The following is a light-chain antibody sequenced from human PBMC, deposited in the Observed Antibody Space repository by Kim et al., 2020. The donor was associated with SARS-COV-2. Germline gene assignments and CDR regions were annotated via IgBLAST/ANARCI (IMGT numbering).Light chain of an antibody. J-gene: IGLJ2*01. CDR1: SGSIDDND. CDR2: EDD. CDR3: QSYNRSYVV. V-gene: IGLV6-57*04. Sequence: NFMLTQPHSVSESPGKTVTISCTRSSGSIDDNDVQWYQQCPGGVPTTVIYEDDQRPSGVSDRFSGSIDNSSNSASLTISGLKTEDEADYYCQSYNRSYVVFGGGTKVTVL.